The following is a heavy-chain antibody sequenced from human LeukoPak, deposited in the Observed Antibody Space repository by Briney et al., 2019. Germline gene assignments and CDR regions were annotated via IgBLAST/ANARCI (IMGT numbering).Heavy chain of an antibody. Sequence: SVKVSCKASGGTFSSYAISWVRQAPGQGLEWMGRIIPILGIANYAQKFQGRVTMTRDTSSNTVYMELSSLRYEDTAVYFCARLSSGSYTRGTFDIWGQGTLVTVSS. CDR1: GGTFSSYA. CDR2: IIPILGIA. J-gene: IGHJ3*02. V-gene: IGHV1-69*04. D-gene: IGHD1-26*01. CDR3: ARLSSGSYTRGTFDI.